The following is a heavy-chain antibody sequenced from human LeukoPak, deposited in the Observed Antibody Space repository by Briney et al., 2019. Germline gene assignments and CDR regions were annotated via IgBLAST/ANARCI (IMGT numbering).Heavy chain of an antibody. D-gene: IGHD3-9*01. V-gene: IGHV3-23*01. CDR3: AKGFHYDILTGNNY. J-gene: IGHJ4*02. CDR1: GFTFSSYA. Sequence: SGGSLRLSCAASGFTFSSYAMSWVRQAPGKGLEWVSAISGSGGSTYYADSVKGRFTISRDNSKNTLYLQMNSLRAEDTAVYYCAKGFHYDILTGNNYWGQGTLVTVSS. CDR2: ISGSGGST.